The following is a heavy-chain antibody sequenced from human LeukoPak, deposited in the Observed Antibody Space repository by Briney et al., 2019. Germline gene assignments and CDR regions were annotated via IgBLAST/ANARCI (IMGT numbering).Heavy chain of an antibody. CDR1: GLRFTSYW. CDR2: INQGGNTV. CDR3: ATTFLYCGDGTCKL. V-gene: IGHV3-7*01. D-gene: IGHD2-15*01. J-gene: IGHJ4*02. Sequence: GGSLRLACTASGLRFTSYWMSWVRQAPGKGLEWVANINQGGNTVNYVDSVKGRVSISRDNANNALFLQMHSLKFEDTAIYYCATTFLYCGDGTCKLGGQGAQVTVSS.